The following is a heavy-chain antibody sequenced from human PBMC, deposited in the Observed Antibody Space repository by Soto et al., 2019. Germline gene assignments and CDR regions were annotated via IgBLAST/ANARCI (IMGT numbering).Heavy chain of an antibody. V-gene: IGHV3-74*01. CDR1: GFPFSSYW. D-gene: IGHD6-19*01. CDR3: ARVRYSSGYGMDV. CDR2: INSDGSST. J-gene: IGHJ6*02. Sequence: GGSLRLSCAASGFPFSSYWMHWVRQAPGKGLVWVSRINSDGSSTSYADSVKGRFTISRDNAKNTLYLQMNSLRAEDTAVYYCARVRYSSGYGMDVWGQGTTVTVSS.